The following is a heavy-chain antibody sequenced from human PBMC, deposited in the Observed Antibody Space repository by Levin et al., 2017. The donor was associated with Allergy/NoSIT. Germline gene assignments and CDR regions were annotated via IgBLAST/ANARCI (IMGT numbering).Heavy chain of an antibody. J-gene: IGHJ4*02. CDR2: IINSGVGT. V-gene: IGHV3-23*01. D-gene: IGHD6-19*01. CDR1: GFTFNNYA. Sequence: PGGSLRLSCAASGFTFNNYAMSWVRQAPGKGLEWVSAIINSGVGTYYADSVKGRFTISRDNSKNTMYLQMNSLRAEDTAVYFCAKDAIRGSDQPYYFDYWGQVTLVTASS. CDR3: AKDAIRGSDQPYYFDY.